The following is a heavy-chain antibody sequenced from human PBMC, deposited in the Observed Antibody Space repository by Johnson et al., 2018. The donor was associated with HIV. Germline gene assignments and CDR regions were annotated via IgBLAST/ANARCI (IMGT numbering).Heavy chain of an antibody. D-gene: IGHD6-6*01. CDR2: INWNSGSI. Sequence: VQLVESGGGLLQPGRSLRLSCAASGFKFEDYAMHWVRQGPGKGLEWVSGINWNSGSIGYGDSVKGRFTVSRDNAKNLLYLQMNSLTTEDTALYYCAKGRSSSGTDALDIWGQGTMVTVSS. V-gene: IGHV3-9*01. J-gene: IGHJ3*02. CDR1: GFKFEDYA. CDR3: AKGRSSSGTDALDI.